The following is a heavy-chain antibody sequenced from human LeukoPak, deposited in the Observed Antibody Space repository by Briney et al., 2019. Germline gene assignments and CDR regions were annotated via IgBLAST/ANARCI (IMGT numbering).Heavy chain of an antibody. D-gene: IGHD5-18*01. V-gene: IGHV1-2*02. CDR2: INPNSGAT. CDR1: GYTFTGNY. CDR3: ARDAYLGYSYSWHSDY. Sequence: ASVKVSCKASGYTFTGNYIHWVRQAPGQGLEWMGWINPNSGATKYAQKFQGRVTMTRDTSISTAYMELSSLTSDDTAVYYCARDAYLGYSYSWHSDYWGQGTLVTVSS. J-gene: IGHJ4*02.